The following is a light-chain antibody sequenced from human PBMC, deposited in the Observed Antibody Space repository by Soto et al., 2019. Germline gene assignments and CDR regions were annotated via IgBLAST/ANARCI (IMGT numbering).Light chain of an antibody. CDR3: QPTYNLPPT. Sequence: DIQLTQSPSSLSASVGDRVSITCRTSQTISTFLNWYHHRPGQAPKLLIYSISNLQSGVPSRFSGGGAGTEFTLTISSLQPEDFGSYSCQPTYNLPPTFGGGTRVQI. CDR2: SIS. CDR1: QTISTF. J-gene: IGKJ4*01. V-gene: IGKV1-39*01.